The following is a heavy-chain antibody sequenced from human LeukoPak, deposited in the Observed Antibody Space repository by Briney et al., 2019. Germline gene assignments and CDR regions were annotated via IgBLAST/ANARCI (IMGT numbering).Heavy chain of an antibody. V-gene: IGHV3-48*02. CDR2: INDKNTI. J-gene: IGHJ4*02. CDR1: GFTFSTYS. Sequence: GGSLRLSCAASGFTFSTYSFNWDRQAPGEGLEWVAFINDKNTIYYADSVKGRFTISRDNSRNSLYLQMNSLRDEDTAVYYCVRDNHDYGGNSFDYWGQGTLVTVSS. CDR3: VRDNHDYGGNSFDY. D-gene: IGHD4-23*01.